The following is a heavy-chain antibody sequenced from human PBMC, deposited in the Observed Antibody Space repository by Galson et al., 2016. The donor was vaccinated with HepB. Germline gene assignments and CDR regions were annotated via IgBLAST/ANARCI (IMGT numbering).Heavy chain of an antibody. CDR3: ATSYWDYGY. V-gene: IGHV1-2*02. CDR2: INPNSGDT. CDR1: GYTFIGYY. J-gene: IGHJ4*02. D-gene: IGHD1-7*01. Sequence: SVKVSCKASGYTFIGYYMHWVRQAPGQGLEWMGWINPNSGDTNYAQKFQGRVTMTRDTSISTAYMELNRLRSDDTAVYYCATSYWDYGYWGQGTLVTVSS.